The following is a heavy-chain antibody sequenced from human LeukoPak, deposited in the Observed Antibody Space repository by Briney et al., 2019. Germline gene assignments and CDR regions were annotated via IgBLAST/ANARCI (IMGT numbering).Heavy chain of an antibody. J-gene: IGHJ4*02. CDR2: ISDSCGRT. D-gene: IGHD3-22*01. CDR3: AKRGVVIRVILVGFHKEAYYFDS. CDR1: GITVSNYG. V-gene: IGHV3-23*01. Sequence: PGGSLRLSCAVSGITVSNYGMGWVRQAPGKGLEWVAGISDSCGRTKYADSVKGRFTISRDNPKKPLYLQMNSLRVEDTAVYFCAKRGVVIRVILVGFHKEAYYFDSWGQGALVTVSS.